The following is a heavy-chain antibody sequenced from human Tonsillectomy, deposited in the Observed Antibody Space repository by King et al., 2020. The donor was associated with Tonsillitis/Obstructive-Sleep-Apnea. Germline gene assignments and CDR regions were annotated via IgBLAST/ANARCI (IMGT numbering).Heavy chain of an antibody. CDR3: ARVPPQLERLGDYYYMDV. CDR2: IYYSGST. V-gene: IGHV4-59*01. CDR1: GDSISSYY. J-gene: IGHJ6*03. Sequence: LQLQESGPGLVKPSETLSLTCTVSGDSISSYYWSWIRQPPGKGLEWIGYIYYSGSTNYNPSLKSRVTISVDTSKNQFSLKLNSVTAADTAVYYCARVPPQLERLGDYYYMDVWGKGTTVTVSS. D-gene: IGHD1-1*01.